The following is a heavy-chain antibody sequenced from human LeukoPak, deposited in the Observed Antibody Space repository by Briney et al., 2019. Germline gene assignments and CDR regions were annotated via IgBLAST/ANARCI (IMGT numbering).Heavy chain of an antibody. CDR3: ARGTSPFDP. Sequence: GGSLRLSCVASGFTFSRYSMNWVRQAPGKGLEWISYITSSSSTIYYADSVKGRFTISRDNAKNSLYLQMNSLRDEDTAVYYCARGTSPFDPWGRGTLVTVSS. V-gene: IGHV3-48*02. CDR1: GFTFSRYS. J-gene: IGHJ5*02. CDR2: ITSSSSTI.